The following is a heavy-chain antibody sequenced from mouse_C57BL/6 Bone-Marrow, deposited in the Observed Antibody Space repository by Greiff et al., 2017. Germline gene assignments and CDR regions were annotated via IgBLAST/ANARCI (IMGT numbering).Heavy chain of an antibody. D-gene: IGHD1-1*01. Sequence: DVKLQESGPGLVKPSQSLSLTCSVTGYSITSGYYWNWIRQFPGNKLEWMGYISYDGSNNYNPSLKNRISITRDTSKNQFCLKLNAVTTEDTATYYCARGYLVVFAYWGQGTLVTVSA. J-gene: IGHJ3*01. V-gene: IGHV3-6*01. CDR3: ARGYLVVFAY. CDR1: GYSITSGYY. CDR2: ISYDGSN.